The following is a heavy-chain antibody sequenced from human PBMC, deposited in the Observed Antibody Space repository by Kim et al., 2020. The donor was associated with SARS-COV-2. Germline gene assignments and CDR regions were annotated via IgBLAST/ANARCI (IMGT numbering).Heavy chain of an antibody. V-gene: IGHV5-10-1*01. CDR1: GYSFTSYW. J-gene: IGHJ3*02. Sequence: GESLKISCKGSGYSFTSYWISWVRQMPGKGLEWMGRIDPSDSYTNYSPSFQGHVTISADKSISTAYLQWSSLKASDTAMYYCARHENPPVYSPDAFDIWGQGTMVTVSS. D-gene: IGHD1-26*01. CDR2: IDPSDSYT. CDR3: ARHENPPVYSPDAFDI.